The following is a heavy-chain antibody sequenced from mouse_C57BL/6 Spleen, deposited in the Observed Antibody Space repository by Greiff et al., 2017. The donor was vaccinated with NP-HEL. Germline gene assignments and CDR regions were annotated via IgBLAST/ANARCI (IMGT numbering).Heavy chain of an antibody. V-gene: IGHV1-61*01. Sequence: VQLQQSGAELVRPGSSVKLSCKASGYTFTSYWMDWVKQRPGQGLEWIGNIYPSDSETHYNQKFKDKATLTVDKSSSTAYMQLSSLTSEDSAVYYCARNYYGSSYGYWGQGTTLTVSS. J-gene: IGHJ2*01. D-gene: IGHD1-1*01. CDR3: ARNYYGSSYGY. CDR1: GYTFTSYW. CDR2: IYPSDSET.